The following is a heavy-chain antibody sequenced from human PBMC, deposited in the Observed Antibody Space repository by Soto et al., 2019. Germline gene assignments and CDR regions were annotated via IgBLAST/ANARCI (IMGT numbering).Heavy chain of an antibody. CDR1: GYTFTSYG. D-gene: IGHD3-9*01. J-gene: IGHJ6*02. Sequence: GASVKVSCKASGYTFTSYGISWVRQAPGQGLEWMGWISAYNGNTNYAQRLQGRVTMTTDTSTSTAYMELRSLRSDDTAVYYCARVHFDWLLSYGMDVWGQGTTVTVS. CDR3: ARVHFDWLLSYGMDV. CDR2: ISAYNGNT. V-gene: IGHV1-18*01.